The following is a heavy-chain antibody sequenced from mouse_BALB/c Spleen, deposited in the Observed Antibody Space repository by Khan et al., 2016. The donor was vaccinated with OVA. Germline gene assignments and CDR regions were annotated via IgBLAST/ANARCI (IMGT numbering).Heavy chain of an antibody. CDR1: GYTFTTYW. CDR3: ARRELYCLFAY. V-gene: IGHV1-7*01. CDR2: INPSTGYT. Sequence: QVQLQQSGAELAKPGASVKMSCTPSGYTFTTYWIHWIKQRPGQGLEWIGYINPSTGYTEYNKHFKDKATSTADESSSPAYMQLNSLTSADSAVYYCARRELYCLFAYWGQGTLVTVSA. J-gene: IGHJ3*01.